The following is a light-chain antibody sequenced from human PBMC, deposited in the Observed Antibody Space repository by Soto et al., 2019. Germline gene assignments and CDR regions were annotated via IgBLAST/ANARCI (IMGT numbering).Light chain of an antibody. Sequence: QSVLTQPPSVSAAPGQTVTISCSGSSSNIGNNYVSWYQQLPGTAPKLLIYENNKRPSGIPDRFSGSKSGTSATLGITGLQTGDEADYYCGTWDSSLSAENWVFGGGTKLTVL. J-gene: IGLJ3*02. V-gene: IGLV1-51*02. CDR3: GTWDSSLSAENWV. CDR2: ENN. CDR1: SSNIGNNY.